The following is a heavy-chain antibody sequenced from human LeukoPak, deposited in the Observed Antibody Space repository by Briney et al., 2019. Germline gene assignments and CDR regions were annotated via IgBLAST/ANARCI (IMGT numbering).Heavy chain of an antibody. CDR2: ISASGGTT. D-gene: IGHD3-22*01. Sequence: GGSLILSCAASGFTFSNYAMTWVRQAPGKGLEWVSGISASGGTTYYADSVKGRFTISRDNSKNTLYLQMNSLRAEDTAVYYCAKRPRDTSGYYLGAFDIWGQGTMVTVSS. J-gene: IGHJ3*02. V-gene: IGHV3-23*01. CDR3: AKRPRDTSGYYLGAFDI. CDR1: GFTFSNYA.